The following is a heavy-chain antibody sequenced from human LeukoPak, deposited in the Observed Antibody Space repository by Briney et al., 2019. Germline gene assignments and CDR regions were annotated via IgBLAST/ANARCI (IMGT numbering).Heavy chain of an antibody. V-gene: IGHV4-59*01. D-gene: IGHD3-3*01. CDR3: ARSRYDFWSVTNYYYYYMDV. J-gene: IGHJ6*03. CDR2: IYYGGST. CDR1: GGSISSYY. Sequence: PSETLSLTCTVSGGSISSYYWSWIRQPPGKGLEWIGYIYYGGSTNYNPSLKSRVTISVDTSKNQFSLKLSSVTAADTAVYYCARSRYDFWSVTNYYYYYMDVWGKGTTVTVSS.